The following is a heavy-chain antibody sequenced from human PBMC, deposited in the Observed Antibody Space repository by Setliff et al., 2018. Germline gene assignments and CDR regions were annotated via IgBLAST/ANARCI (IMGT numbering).Heavy chain of an antibody. CDR2: INQGGST. J-gene: IGHJ4*02. CDR1: GGSFGDYY. D-gene: IGHD3-16*02. CDR3: ARGPSAEDYVWGTYRLDY. V-gene: IGHV4-34*01. Sequence: PSETLSLTCDVFGGSFGDYYWSWIRQPPGKGLEWTGEINQGGSTNYNPSLETRVSISVDTSKNQFSLKVRSVTAADTAVYYCARGPSAEDYVWGTYRLDYWGQGTLVTVSS.